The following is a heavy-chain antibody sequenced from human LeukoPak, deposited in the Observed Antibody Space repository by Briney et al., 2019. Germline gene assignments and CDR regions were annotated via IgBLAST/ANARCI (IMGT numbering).Heavy chain of an antibody. V-gene: IGHV3-7*01. CDR1: GFTFGNSW. CDR3: AREHSSHFT. D-gene: IGHD3-3*02. J-gene: IGHJ4*02. CDR2: TKQDGSDT. Sequence: GGSLRLSCAGSGFTFGNSWMNWFRQAPGKGLEWVAHTKQDGSDTYVDSVKGRFTISRDIAKTSLFLHMNSLTTEDSAVYYCAREHSSHFTWGQGTLVTVSS.